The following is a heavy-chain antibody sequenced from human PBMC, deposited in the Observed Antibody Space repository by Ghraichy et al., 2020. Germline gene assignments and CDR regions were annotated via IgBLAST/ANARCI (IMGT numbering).Heavy chain of an antibody. V-gene: IGHV4-34*01. CDR3: ARGRVITFGGVIVISGDRTYYFDY. CDR2: INHSGST. Sequence: SETLSLTCAVYGGSFSGYYWSWIRQPPGKGLEWIGEINHSGSTNYNPSLKSRVTISVDTSKNQFSLKLSSVTAADTAVYYCARGRVITFGGVIVISGDRTYYFDYWGQGTLVTVSS. D-gene: IGHD3-16*02. CDR1: GGSFSGYY. J-gene: IGHJ4*02.